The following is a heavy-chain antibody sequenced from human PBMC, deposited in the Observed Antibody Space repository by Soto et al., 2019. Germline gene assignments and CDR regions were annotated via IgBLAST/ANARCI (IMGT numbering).Heavy chain of an antibody. CDR3: ARVRLFYYMDV. CDR1: GGYIKNYY. V-gene: IGHV4-59*01. CDR2: IYYSGST. J-gene: IGHJ6*03. Sequence: QVQLQESGPGLVKPSETLSLTCTVSGGYIKNYYWSWIRQPPGKGLEWIGNIYYSGSTDYNPSLMCPVTMSVDSSKNQFSLRLSSVTPADTAAYFWARVRLFYYMDVWGKGTTVTVSS.